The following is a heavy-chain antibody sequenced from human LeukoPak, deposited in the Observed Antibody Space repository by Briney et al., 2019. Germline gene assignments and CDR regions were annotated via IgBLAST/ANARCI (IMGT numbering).Heavy chain of an antibody. V-gene: IGHV3-11*06. CDR1: GFXFSDYY. CDR2: ISRSSSYT. J-gene: IGHJ4*02. CDR3: ARESGYPDY. D-gene: IGHD3-3*01. Sequence: GGSLRLSCAASGFXFSDYYISWIRQAPGKGLDWVSYISRSSSYTNYADSVKGRFTISRDDAENSLYLQMNSLGAEDTAVYYCARESGYPDYWGQGTLVTVSS.